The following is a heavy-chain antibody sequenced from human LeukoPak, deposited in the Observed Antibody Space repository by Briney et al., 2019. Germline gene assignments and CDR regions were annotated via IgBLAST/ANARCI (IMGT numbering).Heavy chain of an antibody. CDR2: IYSGGST. CDR3: ARDALYGSGSSA. Sequence: GGSLRLSCAASGFTVSSNYMSWVRQAPGKGLEWVSVIYSGGSTYYADSVKGRFTISRDNSKNTLYLQMNSPRAEDTAVYYCARDALYGSGSSAWGQGTLVTVSS. D-gene: IGHD3-10*01. J-gene: IGHJ5*02. CDR1: GFTVSSNY. V-gene: IGHV3-53*01.